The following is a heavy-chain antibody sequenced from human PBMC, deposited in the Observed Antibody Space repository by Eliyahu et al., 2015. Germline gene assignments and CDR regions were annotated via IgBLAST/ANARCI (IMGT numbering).Heavy chain of an antibody. CDR1: XFXXRTXA. D-gene: IGHD6-13*01. Sequence: EVQLLESGGGLVQPGGSLRISCAAXXFXXRTXAMTGXRQAPGKGLGWVSSLSAGGAATYHAASVEGRFTISRDNSRNTLFLEMNTLRAEDTAVYYCVKEGESAAGYQYDYWGQGTLVTVSS. J-gene: IGHJ4*02. V-gene: IGHV3-23*01. CDR2: LSAGGAAT. CDR3: VKEGESAAGYQYDY.